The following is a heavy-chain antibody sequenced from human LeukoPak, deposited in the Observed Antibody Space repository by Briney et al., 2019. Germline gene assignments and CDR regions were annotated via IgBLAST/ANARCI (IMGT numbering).Heavy chain of an antibody. Sequence: GGSLRLSCAASGFTFSSYWMHWVRHPPGKGLVWVSRINGDGSTTRYADSVKGRFTISRDNSKNTLYLQMDSLRGEDTAVSYCARDRASDIWGQGTMVTVSS. CDR1: GFTFSSYW. CDR3: ARDRASDI. V-gene: IGHV3-74*01. CDR2: INGDGSTT. J-gene: IGHJ3*02.